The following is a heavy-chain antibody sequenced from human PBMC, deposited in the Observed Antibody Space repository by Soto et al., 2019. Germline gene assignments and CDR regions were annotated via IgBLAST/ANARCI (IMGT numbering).Heavy chain of an antibody. CDR1: GFTFSSIA. CDR3: AMTKRLGGGKPLG. V-gene: IGHV3-23*01. CDR2: ISGSGANT. Sequence: EVQLLESGGGLVQPGGSLRLSCAASGFTFSSIAMSWVRQAPGKGLEWVSAISGSGANTYYADSVMGRFTISRDNSKKKVYLQMNSLRAEAKAIYYCAMTKRLGGGKPLGWGQGTLVTVSS. J-gene: IGHJ4*02. D-gene: IGHD3-16*01.